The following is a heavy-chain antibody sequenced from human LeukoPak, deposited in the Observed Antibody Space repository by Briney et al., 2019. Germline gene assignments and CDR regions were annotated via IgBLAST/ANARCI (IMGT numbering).Heavy chain of an antibody. J-gene: IGHJ4*02. CDR1: NASISSNTYY. CDR3: ARRRLLDYYGSGRTFDY. V-gene: IGHV4-39*07. D-gene: IGHD3-10*01. Sequence: PSETLSLTCTVSNASISSNTYYRAWIRQPPGKGLEYIGSINYRGSTNYNPSLKSRVTISVDTSKNQFSLKLSSVTAADTAVYYCARRRLLDYYGSGRTFDYWGQGTLVTVSS. CDR2: INYRGST.